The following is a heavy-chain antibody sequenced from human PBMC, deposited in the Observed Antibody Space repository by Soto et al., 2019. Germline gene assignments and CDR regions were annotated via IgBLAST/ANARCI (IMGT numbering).Heavy chain of an antibody. J-gene: IGHJ4*02. CDR3: AKASYGLGYFDY. V-gene: IGHV4-34*01. Sequence: SETLSLTCAVYGGSFSRYYGTWIRQPPGTGLEWIGEINHSGSTNYNPALKSRVTISVDKSKNQFSLKLTSVNAADTAVYYCAKASYGLGYFDYWGQGALVTVSS. CDR1: GGSFSRYY. D-gene: IGHD4-17*01. CDR2: INHSGST.